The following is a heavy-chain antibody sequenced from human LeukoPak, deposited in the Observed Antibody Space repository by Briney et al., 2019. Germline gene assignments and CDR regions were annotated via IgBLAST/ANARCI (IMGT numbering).Heavy chain of an antibody. Sequence: ASVKVSCKASGYTFTSYAMHWVRQAPGQRLEWMGWINAGNGNTKYSQKFQGRATITRDTSASAAYMELSSLRVDDTAIYYCARGGGGSMIVDWGQGTMVTVSS. J-gene: IGHJ3*01. CDR3: ARGGGGSMIVD. CDR2: INAGNGNT. D-gene: IGHD3-22*01. V-gene: IGHV1-3*01. CDR1: GYTFTSYA.